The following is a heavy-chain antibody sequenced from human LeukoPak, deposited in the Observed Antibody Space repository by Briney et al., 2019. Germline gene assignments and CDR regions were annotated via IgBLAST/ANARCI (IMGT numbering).Heavy chain of an antibody. Sequence: SVKVSCKASGGTFSSYAISWVRQAPGQGLEWMGGIIPIFGTANYAQKFQGRVTITTDESTSTAYMELSSLRSEDTAVYYCAGVPAATNYYYYYMDVWAKGPRSPSP. CDR3: AGVPAATNYYYYYMDV. CDR2: IIPIFGTA. D-gene: IGHD2-2*01. J-gene: IGHJ6*03. CDR1: GGTFSSYA. V-gene: IGHV1-69*05.